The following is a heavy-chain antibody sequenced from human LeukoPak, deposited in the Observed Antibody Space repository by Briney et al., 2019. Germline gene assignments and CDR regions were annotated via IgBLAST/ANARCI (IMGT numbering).Heavy chain of an antibody. V-gene: IGHV1-2*02. CDR1: GYTLTAYY. J-gene: IGHJ4*02. CDR3: ARDGVYSSSWYVDY. CDR2: ISPNSGGT. Sequence: ASMKVSCKASGYTLTAYYIHWVRQAPGQGLEWMGWISPNSGGTNYAQKFQGRVTMTRDTSISTAYMELSGLRSDDTAVYYCARDGVYSSSWYVDYWGQGTLVTVSS. D-gene: IGHD6-13*01.